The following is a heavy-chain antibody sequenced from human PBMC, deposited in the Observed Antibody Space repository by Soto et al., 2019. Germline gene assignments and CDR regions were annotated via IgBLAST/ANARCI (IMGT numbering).Heavy chain of an antibody. Sequence: EVQLLESGGGLVQPGGSLRLSCAASGFTFNSYAMSWVRQAPGKGLEWVSAISGSGGSTYYADSVKGRFTISRDNSKNTLFLQMNSLRAKDTAVYYCAEAPPTVTTLVYWGQGTLVTVSS. J-gene: IGHJ4*02. D-gene: IGHD4-17*01. CDR2: ISGSGGST. CDR3: AEAPPTVTTLVY. CDR1: GFTFNSYA. V-gene: IGHV3-23*01.